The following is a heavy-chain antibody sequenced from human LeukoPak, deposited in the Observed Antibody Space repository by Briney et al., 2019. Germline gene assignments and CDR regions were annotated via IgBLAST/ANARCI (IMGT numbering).Heavy chain of an antibody. D-gene: IGHD3-10*01. CDR3: ARMVRGVIIGWFDP. V-gene: IGHV3-21*01. CDR1: GFTFSSYS. J-gene: IGHJ5*02. Sequence: GGSLRLSCAASGFTFSSYSMNWVRQAPGKGLEWVSSISSSSSYIYYADSVKGRFTISRDNARNSLYLQMNSLRAEDTAVYYCARMVRGVIIGWFDPWGQGTLVTVSS. CDR2: ISSSSSYI.